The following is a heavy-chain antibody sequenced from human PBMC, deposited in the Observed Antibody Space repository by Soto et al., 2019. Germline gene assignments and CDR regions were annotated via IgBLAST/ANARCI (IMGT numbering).Heavy chain of an antibody. V-gene: IGHV2-5*02. CDR3: AHKTMITFGGVIVTAFDI. D-gene: IGHD3-16*02. J-gene: IGHJ3*02. Sequence: QITLKESGPTLVKPTQTLTLTCTFSGFSLSTSGVGVGWIRQPPGKALEWLALIYWDDDKRYSPSLKSRLTITKDTPKNHVVHTMTNMDPVDTATYYCAHKTMITFGGVIVTAFDIWGQGTMVTVSS. CDR1: GFSLSTSGVG. CDR2: IYWDDDK.